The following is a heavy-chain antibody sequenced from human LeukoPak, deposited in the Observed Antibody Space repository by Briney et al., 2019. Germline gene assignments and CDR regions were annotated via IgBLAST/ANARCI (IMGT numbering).Heavy chain of an antibody. CDR1: GGTFISYT. CDR2: IIPIFGTA. J-gene: IGHJ5*02. D-gene: IGHD3-3*01. V-gene: IGHV1-69*05. CDR3: ARLKLRFLGAFDP. Sequence: SVKVSCKASGGTFISYTISWVRQAPGQGLEWMGRIIPIFGTANYAQKFQGRVTITTDESTSTAYMELSSLRSEDTAVYYCARLKLRFLGAFDPWGQGTLVTVSS.